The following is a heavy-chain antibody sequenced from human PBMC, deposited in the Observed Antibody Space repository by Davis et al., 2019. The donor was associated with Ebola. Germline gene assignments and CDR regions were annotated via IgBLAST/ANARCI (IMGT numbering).Heavy chain of an antibody. V-gene: IGHV4-59*01. CDR1: GGSISSYY. J-gene: IGHJ6*02. D-gene: IGHD6-13*01. CDR2: IYYSGST. Sequence: MPSETLSLTCTVSGGSISSYYWSWIRQPPGKGLEWIGYIYYSGSTNYNPSLKSRVTISVDTSKNQFSLKLSSVTAADTAVYYCARDPLIAAGDYYYYYGMDVWGQGTTVTVSS. CDR3: ARDPLIAAGDYYYYYGMDV.